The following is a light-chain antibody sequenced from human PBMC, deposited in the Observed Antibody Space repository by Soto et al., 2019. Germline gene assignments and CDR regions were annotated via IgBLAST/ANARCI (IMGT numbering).Light chain of an antibody. J-gene: IGKJ5*01. CDR1: QSVTTS. Sequence: DVQMTQSPSSLSASVGDRVSITCRASQSVTTSLAWYQQKPGRAPKVLIYDASTLERGVPSRFSGSGSGTDFTLTINGLQPEDFASYYCQQSYSLSPITFGQGTRLEIK. CDR3: QQSYSLSPIT. CDR2: DAS. V-gene: IGKV1-5*01.